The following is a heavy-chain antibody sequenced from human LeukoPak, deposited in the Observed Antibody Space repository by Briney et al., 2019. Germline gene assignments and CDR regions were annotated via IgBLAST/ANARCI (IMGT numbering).Heavy chain of an antibody. J-gene: IGHJ4*02. CDR1: GFPFETNA. D-gene: IGHD5-18*01. V-gene: IGHV3-23*01. CDR3: AKDWIQFNRVFDCFDS. Sequence: GGSLRLSCATSGFPFETNAMSWVRQAPGKCLEWVATIGNTETFYADSVTGRFTISRDNSKNTVNLQMNRLRVEDTAIYYCAKDWIQFNRVFDCFDSWGQGTLVTVSS. CDR2: IGNTET.